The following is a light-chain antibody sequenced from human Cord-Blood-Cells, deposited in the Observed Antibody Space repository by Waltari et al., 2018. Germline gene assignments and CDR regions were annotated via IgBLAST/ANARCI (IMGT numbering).Light chain of an antibody. Sequence: QSALTQPASVSGSPGQSITISCTGTSSDVGSYNLVSWYQQHPGKAPKLMIYEGSKRPSGVSNRFSGSKSGNTASRTISGLQAEDEADYYCCSYAGSGVVFGGGTKLTVL. J-gene: IGLJ2*01. V-gene: IGLV2-23*01. CDR1: SSDVGSYNL. CDR2: EGS. CDR3: CSYAGSGVV.